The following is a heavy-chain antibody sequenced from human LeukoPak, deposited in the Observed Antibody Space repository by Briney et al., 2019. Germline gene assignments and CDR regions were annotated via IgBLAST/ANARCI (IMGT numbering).Heavy chain of an antibody. J-gene: IGHJ6*03. CDR1: GSTLNNAW. D-gene: IGHD3-16*01. CDR2: LRGKSDGGST. Sequence: GESLRLSCTASGSTLNNAWMSWVRQAPGRGLEWVGRLRGKSDGGSTDYATSVRGRFTISADDSKNTLFVQMDSLKPEDTGVYFCTTLTRAGFGHYYMDVWGKGTTVTVSS. CDR3: TTLTRAGFGHYYMDV. V-gene: IGHV3-15*01.